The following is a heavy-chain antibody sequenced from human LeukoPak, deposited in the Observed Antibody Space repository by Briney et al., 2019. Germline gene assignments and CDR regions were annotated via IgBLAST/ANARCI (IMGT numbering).Heavy chain of an antibody. CDR2: ISGSGGST. CDR3: VKNFWSDKYSYYYMDV. V-gene: IGHV3-23*01. D-gene: IGHD3-3*01. CDR1: GFTFRDAW. J-gene: IGHJ6*03. Sequence: GSLRLSCAASGFTFRDAWMTWVRQAPGKGLEWVSAISGSGGSTYYADSVKGRFTISRDNSKNTLYLQMSSLRAEDTAVYYCVKNFWSDKYSYYYMDVWGKGTTVTVSS.